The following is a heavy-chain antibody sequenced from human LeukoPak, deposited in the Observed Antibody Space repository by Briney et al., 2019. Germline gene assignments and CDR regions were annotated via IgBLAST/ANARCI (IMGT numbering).Heavy chain of an antibody. CDR2: IGGSGGGT. D-gene: IGHD6-6*01. CDR3: ARAVYASSSDS. CDR1: GFTFSSYA. Sequence: GGSLRLSCAASGFTFSSYAMSWVRQAPGKGLEWVSAIGGSGGGTYYADSVKGRFTISRDNAKNSLYLQMDSLRAEDTAVYYCARAVYASSSDSWGQGTLVTVSS. V-gene: IGHV3-23*01. J-gene: IGHJ4*02.